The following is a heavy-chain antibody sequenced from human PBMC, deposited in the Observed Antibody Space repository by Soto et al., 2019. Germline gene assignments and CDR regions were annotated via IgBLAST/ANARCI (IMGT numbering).Heavy chain of an antibody. CDR1: GFIFTNYA. V-gene: IGHV3-23*01. D-gene: IGHD5-12*01. Sequence: GSLRLSCAASGFIFTNYAMNWVRQAPGKGLEWVSVIGGRGNSAYYADSVQGRFTISRDNSKNKLSLQMSSLTADDTAIYYCVREGRGSFDFWGRGTMVT. CDR2: IGGRGNSA. J-gene: IGHJ3*01. CDR3: VREGRGSFDF.